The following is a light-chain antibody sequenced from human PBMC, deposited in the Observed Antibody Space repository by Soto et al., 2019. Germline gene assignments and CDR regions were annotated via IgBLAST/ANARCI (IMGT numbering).Light chain of an antibody. CDR1: QSVSSSY. J-gene: IGKJ1*01. CDR2: DAS. V-gene: IGKV3-20*01. CDR3: QQYVRSPPSWT. Sequence: ETVLTQSPGTLSLSPGERATLSCRASQSVSSSYLAWYKQKPGRAPRLLIYDASSRATGIPDRFSGNGSGTDFTLTISRLEPEDFAVYYCQQYVRSPPSWTFGQGTKVEIK.